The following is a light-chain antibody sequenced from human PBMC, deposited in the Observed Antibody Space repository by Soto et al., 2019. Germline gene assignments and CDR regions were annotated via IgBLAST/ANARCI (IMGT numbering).Light chain of an antibody. J-gene: IGLJ3*02. CDR3: AAWDDILRGV. CDR1: SSNIGRNY. V-gene: IGLV1-47*02. Sequence: QSVLTQSPSASGTPGQKVTISCSGSSSNIGRNYVSWYKQLPGTAPKLLIYSNSQRPSGVPDRFSGSKSGTSASLAISELRSEDEADYYCAAWDDILRGVFGGGTKLTVL. CDR2: SNS.